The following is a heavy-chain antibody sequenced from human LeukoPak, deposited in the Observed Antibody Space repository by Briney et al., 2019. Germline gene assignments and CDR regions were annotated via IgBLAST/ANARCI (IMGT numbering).Heavy chain of an antibody. V-gene: IGHV3-23*01. CDR2: IKESGDIT. Sequence: PGASLRLSCAASGFTFSSYSMCWVRQAPGKGPECVSGIKESGDITYYADSVKGRFTISRDNSKNTLYLQMNSLRAEDTAKYYCAKYCSGATCSGYWGQGTLVTVSS. CDR3: AKYCSGATCSGY. J-gene: IGHJ4*02. CDR1: GFTFSSYS. D-gene: IGHD2-15*01.